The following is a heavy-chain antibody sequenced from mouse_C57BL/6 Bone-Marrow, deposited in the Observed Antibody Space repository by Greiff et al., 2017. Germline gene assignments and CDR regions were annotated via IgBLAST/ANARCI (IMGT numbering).Heavy chain of an antibody. CDR3: ARDYYGSIVYAMDY. CDR2: IDPNSGGT. Sequence: VQLQQPGAELVKPGASVKLSCKASGYTFTSYWMNWVKQRPGRGLEWIGRIDPNSGGTKYNEKFKSKATLTVDKPSSTAYMQLNSLTSEDSAVYYCARDYYGSIVYAMDYWGQGTSVTVSS. V-gene: IGHV1-72*01. J-gene: IGHJ4*01. D-gene: IGHD1-1*01. CDR1: GYTFTSYW.